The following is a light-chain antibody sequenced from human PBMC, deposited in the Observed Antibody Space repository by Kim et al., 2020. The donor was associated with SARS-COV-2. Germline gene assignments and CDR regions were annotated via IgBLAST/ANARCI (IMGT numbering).Light chain of an antibody. J-gene: IGKJ5*01. Sequence: EIVLTQSPATLSLSPGERATLSCGASQSVSSSYLAWYQQKPGLAPRLLIYDASSRATGIPDRFSGSGSGTDFTLTISRLEPEDFAVYYGQRYGSSPPITFGQGTRLEIK. V-gene: IGKV3D-20*01. CDR3: QRYGSSPPIT. CDR2: DAS. CDR1: QSVSSSY.